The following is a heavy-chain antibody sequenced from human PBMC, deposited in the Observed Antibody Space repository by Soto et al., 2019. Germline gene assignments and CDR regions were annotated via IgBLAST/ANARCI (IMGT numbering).Heavy chain of an antibody. CDR3: ARVVRDSSSLNDASDI. CDR1: GFTFSSYS. V-gene: IGHV3-48*02. J-gene: IGHJ3*02. CDR2: ISSSSSTI. Sequence: PGGSLRLSCAASGFTFSSYSMNWVRQAPGKGLEWVSYISSSSSTIYYADSVKGRFTISRDNAKNSLYLQMNSLRDEDTAVYYCARVVRDSSSLNDASDIRGQGTTVTVTS. D-gene: IGHD6-13*01.